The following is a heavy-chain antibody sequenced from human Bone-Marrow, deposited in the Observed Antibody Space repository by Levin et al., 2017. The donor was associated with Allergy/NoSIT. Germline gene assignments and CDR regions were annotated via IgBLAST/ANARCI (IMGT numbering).Heavy chain of an antibody. Sequence: SETLSLTCTVSGGSITGLTHYWDWIRQPPGKGLEWIGSIFYSGTTYYNPSLKSRLTMSVDTSKTQFSLRLSSVTAADTAVYYCARRAQYDVFGYHVIDYWGQGTLVTVS. V-gene: IGHV4-39*01. D-gene: IGHD3/OR15-3a*01. CDR3: ARRAQYDVFGYHVIDY. J-gene: IGHJ4*02. CDR2: IFYSGTT. CDR1: GGSITGLTHY.